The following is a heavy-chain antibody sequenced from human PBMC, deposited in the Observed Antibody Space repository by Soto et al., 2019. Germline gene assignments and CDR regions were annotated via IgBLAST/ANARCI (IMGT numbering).Heavy chain of an antibody. CDR3: ARDPYDFWSGYSRGYYGMDV. D-gene: IGHD3-3*01. CDR1: GDSVSSNSAA. J-gene: IGHJ6*02. V-gene: IGHV6-1*01. Sequence: SQTLSLTCAISGDSVSSNSAAWNWIRQSPSRGLEWLGRTYYRSKWYNDYAVSVKSRITINPDTSKNQFSLQLNSVTPEGTAVYYCARDPYDFWSGYSRGYYGMDVWGQGTTVTVSS. CDR2: TYYRSKWYN.